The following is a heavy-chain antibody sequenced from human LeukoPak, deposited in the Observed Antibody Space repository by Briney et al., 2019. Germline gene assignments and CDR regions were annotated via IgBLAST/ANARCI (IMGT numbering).Heavy chain of an antibody. CDR3: ATRGQAYFDY. CDR1: GGSFSGYY. CDR2: INHSGST. J-gene: IGHJ4*02. Sequence: PSETLSLTCAVYGGSFSGYYWSWIRQPPGKGLEWIGEINHSGSTNYNPSLKSRVTISVDTSKNQFSLKLSSVTAADTAVCYCATRGQAYFDYWGQGTLVTVSS. D-gene: IGHD3-10*01. V-gene: IGHV4-34*01.